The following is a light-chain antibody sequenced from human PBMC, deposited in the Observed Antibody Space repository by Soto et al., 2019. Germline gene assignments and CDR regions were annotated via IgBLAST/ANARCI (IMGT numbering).Light chain of an antibody. CDR1: QSVSSY. V-gene: IGKV3-11*01. Sequence: EIVLTQSPATLSLSPGERATLSCRASQSVSSYLAWYQQKPGQAPRLLIYDASKRATGIPARFSGSESGTNFTHTISSLEPEDFAVYYCQQRSNWPLTFGGGTKVDIK. J-gene: IGKJ4*01. CDR2: DAS. CDR3: QQRSNWPLT.